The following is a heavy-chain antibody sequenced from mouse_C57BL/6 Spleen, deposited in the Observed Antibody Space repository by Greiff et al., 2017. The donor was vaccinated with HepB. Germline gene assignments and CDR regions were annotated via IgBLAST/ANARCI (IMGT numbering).Heavy chain of an antibody. CDR1: GYPFTSYW. CDR3: ARQLRLEAMDY. Sequence: QQSCKASGYPFTSYWMPWVKQRPGRGLEWIGRIDPNSGGTKYNEKFKSKATLTVDKPSSTAYMQLSSLTSEDSAVYYCARQLRLEAMDYWGQGTSVTVSS. V-gene: IGHV1-72*01. J-gene: IGHJ4*01. D-gene: IGHD3-2*02. CDR2: IDPNSGGT.